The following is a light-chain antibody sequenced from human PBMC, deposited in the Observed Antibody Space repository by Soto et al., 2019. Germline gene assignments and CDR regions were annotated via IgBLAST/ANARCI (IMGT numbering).Light chain of an antibody. CDR2: FAS. Sequence: DIQMTQSPSSLSASVGDRVTITCLASETIDTYLNWYQQKPGKAPRLLIYFASSLQSGVPVRFSGSGSGTESTRTIRSLQREDFATYLCRHDYNFPRTFGLGTKLEIK. J-gene: IGKJ1*01. CDR3: RHDYNFPRT. V-gene: IGKV1-39*01. CDR1: ETIDTY.